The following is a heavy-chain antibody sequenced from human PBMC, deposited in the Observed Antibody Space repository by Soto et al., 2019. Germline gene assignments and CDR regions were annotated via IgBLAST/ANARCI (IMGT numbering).Heavy chain of an antibody. Sequence: QVQLQQWGAGLLKPSETLSLTCAVYGGSFSGYYWSWIRQPPGKGLEWIGEINHSGSTNYSPSLKSRVTISVDTSKNQFSLKLSSVTAADTAVYYCAREEHGSGSPRVTTDYWGQGTLVTVSS. CDR3: AREEHGSGSPRVTTDY. CDR1: GGSFSGYY. V-gene: IGHV4-34*01. CDR2: INHSGST. J-gene: IGHJ4*02. D-gene: IGHD3-10*01.